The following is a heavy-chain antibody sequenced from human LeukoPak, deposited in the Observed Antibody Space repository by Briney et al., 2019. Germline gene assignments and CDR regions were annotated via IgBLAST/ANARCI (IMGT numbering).Heavy chain of an antibody. D-gene: IGHD3-22*01. CDR3: ARGTNYYDSSGYYYVHDAFDI. Sequence: GESLKISCKGSGYSFTNYWIGWVRQMPGKGLEWMGIIYPGDSDTRYSPSFQGQVTISADKSISTAYLQWSSLKASDTAMYYCARGTNYYDSSGYYYVHDAFDIWGQGTMVTVSS. CDR2: IYPGDSDT. CDR1: GYSFTNYW. J-gene: IGHJ3*02. V-gene: IGHV5-51*01.